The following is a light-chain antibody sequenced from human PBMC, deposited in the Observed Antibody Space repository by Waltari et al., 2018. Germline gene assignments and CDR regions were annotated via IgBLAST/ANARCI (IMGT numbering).Light chain of an antibody. J-gene: IGKJ1*01. CDR1: QSVNGA. CDR3: QHYLRLPVT. V-gene: IGKV3-20*01. Sequence: EIVLTQSPGTWSLSPGEGATLSCRASQSVNGALAWYQQKPGQAPRLLIYHASNRATGIPDRFSGSGSGTDFSLTISRLEPEDFAVYYCQHYLRLPVTFGQGTKVEI. CDR2: HAS.